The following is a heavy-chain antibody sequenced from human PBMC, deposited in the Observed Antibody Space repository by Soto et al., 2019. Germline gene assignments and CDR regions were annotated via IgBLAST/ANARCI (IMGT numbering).Heavy chain of an antibody. V-gene: IGHV3-23*01. J-gene: IGHJ5*02. CDR1: GFTFSSYA. Sequence: GGSLRLSCAASGFTFSSYAMSWVRQAPGKGLEWVSAISGSGGSTYYADSVRGRFTISRDNSKNTLYLQMNSLRAEDTAVYYCAKDLGYDFWSGYFNWFDPWGQGTLVTVSS. D-gene: IGHD3-3*01. CDR2: ISGSGGST. CDR3: AKDLGYDFWSGYFNWFDP.